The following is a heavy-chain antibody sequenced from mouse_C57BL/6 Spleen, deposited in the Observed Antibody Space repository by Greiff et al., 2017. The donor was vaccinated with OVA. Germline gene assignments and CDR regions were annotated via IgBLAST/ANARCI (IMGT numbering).Heavy chain of an antibody. V-gene: IGHV5-17*01. J-gene: IGHJ1*03. CDR2: ISSGSSTI. CDR1: GFTFSDYG. D-gene: IGHD1-1*01. Sequence: DVKLVESGGGLVKPGGSLKLSCAASGFTFSDYGMHWVRQAPEKGLEWVAYISSGSSTIYYADTVKGRFTISRDNAKNTLFLQMTSLRSEDTAMYYCALLYGSSRYFDVWGTGTTVTVSS. CDR3: ALLYGSSRYFDV.